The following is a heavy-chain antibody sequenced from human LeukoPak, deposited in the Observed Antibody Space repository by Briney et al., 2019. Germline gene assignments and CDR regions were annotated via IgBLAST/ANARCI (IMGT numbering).Heavy chain of an antibody. J-gene: IGHJ4*02. CDR3: ATGSVAPRMHYSSGWFDY. V-gene: IGHV3-48*04. D-gene: IGHD6-19*01. CDR2: ISSRGDSV. CDR1: GFTFSNYN. Sequence: GGSLRLSCSASGFTFSNYNMNWVRQAPGKGLEWISHISSRGDSVIYADSVKGRITISRDSATNSLYLQMDSLRAEDSGIYYCATGSVAPRMHYSSGWFDYWGQGTLVTVSS.